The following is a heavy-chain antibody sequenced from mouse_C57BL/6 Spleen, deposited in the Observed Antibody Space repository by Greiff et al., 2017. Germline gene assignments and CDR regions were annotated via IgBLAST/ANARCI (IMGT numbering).Heavy chain of an antibody. J-gene: IGHJ3*01. V-gene: IGHV5-9*04. CDR2: ISGGGGNT. CDR1: GFTFSSYT. D-gene: IGHD3-3*01. CDR3: ARGGDEAVPWFAY. Sequence: EVQLQQSGGGLVKPGGSLKLSCAASGFTFSSYTMSWVRQTPEKRLEWVATISGGGGNTYYPDSVKGRFTISRDNAKNTLYLQMSSLRSEDTALYYCARGGDEAVPWFAYWGQGTLVTVSA.